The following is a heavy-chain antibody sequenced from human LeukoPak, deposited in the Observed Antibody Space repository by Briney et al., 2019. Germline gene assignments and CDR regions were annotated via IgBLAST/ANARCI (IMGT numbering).Heavy chain of an antibody. CDR3: ARDPPNYYDSSGYSDDAFDI. D-gene: IGHD3-22*01. V-gene: IGHV4-39*07. Sequence: SETLSLTCTVSGGSISSSSYYWGWIRQPPGKGLEWIGSIYYSGSTYYNPSLKSRVTISVDTSKNQFSLKLGSVTAADTAVYYCARDPPNYYDSSGYSDDAFDIWGQGTMVTVSS. J-gene: IGHJ3*02. CDR1: GGSISSSSYY. CDR2: IYYSGST.